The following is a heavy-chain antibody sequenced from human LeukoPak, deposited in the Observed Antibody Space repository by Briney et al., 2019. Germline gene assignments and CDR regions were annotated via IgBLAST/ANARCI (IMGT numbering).Heavy chain of an antibody. CDR2: IYPGDSDT. D-gene: IGHD6-13*01. Sequence: PGESLKISCKGSGYSFTSYWIGWVRQMPGKGLEWMGIIYPGDSDTRYSPSFQGQVTISADKSISTAYLQWSSLKASDTAMYYCARHGYSSTLSYAFDIWGQGTMVTVSS. CDR3: ARHGYSSTLSYAFDI. J-gene: IGHJ3*02. V-gene: IGHV5-51*01. CDR1: GYSFTSYW.